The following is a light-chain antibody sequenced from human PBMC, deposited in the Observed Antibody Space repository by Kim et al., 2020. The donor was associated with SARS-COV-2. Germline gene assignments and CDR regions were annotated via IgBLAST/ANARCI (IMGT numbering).Light chain of an antibody. CDR3: AAWDDSLNGVV. J-gene: IGLJ2*01. CDR2: SNK. V-gene: IGLV1-44*01. Sequence: GIISYCSGIDYIIGSNTVYWYLHPPGTAPKLLIYSNKQRPSGVPDRFSGFTSGTSASLAISGLQSEDEADYYCAAWDDSLNGVVFGGGSQLTVL. CDR1: DYIIGSNT.